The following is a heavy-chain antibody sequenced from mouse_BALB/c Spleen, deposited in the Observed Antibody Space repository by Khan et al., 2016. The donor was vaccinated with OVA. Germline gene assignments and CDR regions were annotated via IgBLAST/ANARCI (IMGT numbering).Heavy chain of an antibody. CDR3: ARSYGSWTMDY. D-gene: IGHD1-1*01. Sequence: EVQLVETGPSLVKPSQTLSLTCSATGDSITSGFRNWIRKCPGNKFEYMGYVNNSGNTNYNPSTKSPNSLTRDTTKTKYYLKLDSLTTEDTATYFCARSYGSWTMDYWGQGTSVTVSS. CDR1: GDSITSGF. CDR2: VNNSGNT. J-gene: IGHJ4*01. V-gene: IGHV3-8*02.